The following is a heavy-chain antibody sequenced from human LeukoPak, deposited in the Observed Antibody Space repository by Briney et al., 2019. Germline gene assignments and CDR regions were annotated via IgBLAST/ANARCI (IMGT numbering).Heavy chain of an antibody. D-gene: IGHD3-3*01. Sequence: SETLSLTCTVSGGSISSYYWSWIRQPAGEGLEWIGRLHTSGSTHYNPSLKSRVTMSVDTSKNQFSLKLSSVTAADTAVYYCARVKAIFGVVITLDAFDIWGQGTMVTVSS. J-gene: IGHJ3*02. V-gene: IGHV4-4*07. CDR3: ARVKAIFGVVITLDAFDI. CDR2: LHTSGST. CDR1: GGSISSYY.